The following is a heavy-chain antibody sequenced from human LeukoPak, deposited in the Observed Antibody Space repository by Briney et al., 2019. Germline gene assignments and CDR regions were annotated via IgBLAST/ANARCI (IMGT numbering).Heavy chain of an antibody. V-gene: IGHV3-21*01. CDR1: GFTFSSYS. Sequence: GGSLRLSCAASGFTFSSYSMNWVRQAPGKGLEWVSSITSSSSYTYYADSVKGRFTISRDNAKNSLYLQMNSLRAEDTAVYYCARDRSMVRGVIIDYWGQGTLVTVSS. CDR3: ARDRSMVRGVIIDY. D-gene: IGHD3-10*01. J-gene: IGHJ4*02. CDR2: ITSSSSYT.